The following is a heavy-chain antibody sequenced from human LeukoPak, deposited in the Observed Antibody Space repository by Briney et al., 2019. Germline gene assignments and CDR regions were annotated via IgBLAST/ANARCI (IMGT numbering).Heavy chain of an antibody. D-gene: IGHD3-22*01. Sequence: GGSLRLSCAVSGFTFSSYAMSWVHQAPGKGLEWVSAISGSGGSTYYADSVKGRFTISRDNSKNTLYLQMNSLRAEDTAVYYCAKDLAGYYYFSGQNDYWGQGTLVTVSS. CDR1: GFTFSSYA. V-gene: IGHV3-23*01. CDR2: ISGSGGST. J-gene: IGHJ4*02. CDR3: AKDLAGYYYFSGQNDY.